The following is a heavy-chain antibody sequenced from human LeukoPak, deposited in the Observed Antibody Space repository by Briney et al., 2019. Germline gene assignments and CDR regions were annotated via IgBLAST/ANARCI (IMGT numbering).Heavy chain of an antibody. V-gene: IGHV1-46*01. CDR1: GYTFTSYY. CDR2: INPSGGST. Sequence: SVKVSCKASGYTFTSYYMHWVRQAPGQGLDWMRIINPSGGSTSYAQKFQGRVTMTRDMSTSTVYMELSSLRSEDTAVYYCARAVYSRSSSLNYFDYGGQGTLVTVSS. CDR3: ARAVYSRSSSLNYFDY. J-gene: IGHJ4*02. D-gene: IGHD6-6*01.